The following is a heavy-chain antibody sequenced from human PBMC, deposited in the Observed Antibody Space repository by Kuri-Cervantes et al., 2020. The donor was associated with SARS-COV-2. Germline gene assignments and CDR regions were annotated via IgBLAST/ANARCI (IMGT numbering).Heavy chain of an antibody. V-gene: IGHV4-59*01. CDR3: ARVNDYYFDY. D-gene: IGHD1-1*01. J-gene: IGHJ4*02. CDR1: GGSISSYY. Sequence: EPLKISCTVSGGSISSYYWSWIRQPPGKGLEWIGYIYYSGSTNYNPSLKSRVTISVDTSKNQFSLKLSSVTAADTAVYYCARVNDYYFDYWGQGTLVTVSS. CDR2: IYYSGST.